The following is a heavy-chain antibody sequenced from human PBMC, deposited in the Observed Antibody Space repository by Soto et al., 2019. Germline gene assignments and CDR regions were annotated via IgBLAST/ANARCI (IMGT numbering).Heavy chain of an antibody. D-gene: IGHD6-13*01. CDR3: ARVASSSWREAVFDY. CDR1: GGSISSYY. CDR2: IYYSGST. J-gene: IGHJ4*02. Sequence: QVQLQESGPGLVKPSETLSLTCTVFGGSISSYYWSWIRQPPGKGLVWTGYIYYSGSTNYNPSLKSQDTLSVDTSKNQFPLKRSSVTAADTAVYYCARVASSSWREAVFDYWGQGTLVTVSS. V-gene: IGHV4-59*01.